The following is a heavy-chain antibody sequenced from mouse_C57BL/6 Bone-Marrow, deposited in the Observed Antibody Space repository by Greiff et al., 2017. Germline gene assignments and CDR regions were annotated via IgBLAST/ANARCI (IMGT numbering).Heavy chain of an antibody. CDR3: ARGARRPYAMDY. J-gene: IGHJ4*01. CDR1: GYTFTSYW. CDR2: IDPSDSYT. V-gene: IGHV1-69*01. Sequence: QVQLQQPGAELVMPGASVKLSCKASGYTFTSYWMHWVKQRPGQGLEWIGEIDPSDSYTNYNQKFKGKSTLTVDKSSSTAYMQLSSLTSEDSAVYYGARGARRPYAMDYWGQGTSVTVSS.